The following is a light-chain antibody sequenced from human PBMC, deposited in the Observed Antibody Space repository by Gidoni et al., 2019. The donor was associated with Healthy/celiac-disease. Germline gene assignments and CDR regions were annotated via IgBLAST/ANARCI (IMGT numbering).Light chain of an antibody. CDR1: QSVSSY. V-gene: IGKV3-11*01. CDR2: DAS. Sequence: EIVLTQSPATLSLSPGERATLSCRASQSVSSYLAWYQQKPGQAHRLLIYDASNRATGIPAMFSGSGSWTDFTLTISSLEPEDFAVYYCQQRSNWPLTFGGGTKVEIK. CDR3: QQRSNWPLT. J-gene: IGKJ4*01.